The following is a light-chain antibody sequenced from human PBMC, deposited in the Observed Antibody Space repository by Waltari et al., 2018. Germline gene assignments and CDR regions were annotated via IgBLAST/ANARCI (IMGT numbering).Light chain of an antibody. J-gene: IGKJ4*01. CDR2: KAS. CDR3: QQYESSFT. CDR1: QSISNW. Sequence: DIQMTQFHSTLSASVGDRVTITCRASQSISNWLAWYQQKPGKAPKLLIYKASFLESGVPSRFSDSGSGTEFTLTISSLQPDDFATYYCQQYESSFTFGGGSKVEIK. V-gene: IGKV1-5*03.